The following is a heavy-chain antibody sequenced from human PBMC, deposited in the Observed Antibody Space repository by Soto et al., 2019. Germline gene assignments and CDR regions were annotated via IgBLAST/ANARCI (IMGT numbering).Heavy chain of an antibody. Sequence: QVQLVQSGAEVKKPGSSVNVSCKASGGTFSSYAISWVRQAPGQGLEWMGGIIPIFGTADYAQKFQGRVASTADASTSTASMELSTLRSEDTAVYYCASAWGPSYYCGMDLWGQGTTVTVSS. CDR3: ASAWGPSYYCGMDL. CDR2: IIPIFGTA. V-gene: IGHV1-69*12. CDR1: GGTFSSYA. J-gene: IGHJ6*02. D-gene: IGHD3-16*01.